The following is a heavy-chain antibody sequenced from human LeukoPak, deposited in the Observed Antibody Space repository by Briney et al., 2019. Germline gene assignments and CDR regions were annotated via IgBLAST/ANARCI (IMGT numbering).Heavy chain of an antibody. CDR3: GEGSSWPGDY. Sequence: GGSLRLSCAASGFTFSSHAMNWVRQVPVKGLEWVSSINGGGTSTFYADSVKGRFTISRDNAKNSLYLQMNSLRAEDTAVYYCGEGSSWPGDYWGQGTLVTVSS. V-gene: IGHV3-23*01. D-gene: IGHD6-13*01. CDR2: INGGGTST. J-gene: IGHJ4*02. CDR1: GFTFSSHA.